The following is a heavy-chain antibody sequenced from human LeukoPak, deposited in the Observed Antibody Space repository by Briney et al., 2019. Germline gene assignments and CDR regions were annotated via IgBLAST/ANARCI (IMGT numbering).Heavy chain of an antibody. Sequence: GGSLRLSCVASELTFSTYNMNWVRQAPGKGLEWVSSISKSGTYIYYADSVKGRFTISRDNAKNSLYLQMNSLRAEDTAVYYCARSWSSGYWFPATASFDYWGQGTLVTVSS. D-gene: IGHD3-22*01. CDR1: ELTFSTYN. J-gene: IGHJ4*02. CDR2: ISKSGTYI. V-gene: IGHV3-21*01. CDR3: ARSWSSGYWFPATASFDY.